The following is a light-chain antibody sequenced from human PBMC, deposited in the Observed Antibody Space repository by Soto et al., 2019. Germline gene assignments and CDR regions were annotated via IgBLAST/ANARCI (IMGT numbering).Light chain of an antibody. J-gene: IGKJ1*01. Sequence: DIQMTQSPSSLSASVGDRVTITCRASQGISNYLAWYQQKPGKVPKLLIYAASTLQSGVPSRFSCSGSGTDFTLTICSLQPEDVATCYFQKYHSARTFEQENTVEI. CDR3: QKYHSART. CDR1: QGISNY. CDR2: AAS. V-gene: IGKV1-27*01.